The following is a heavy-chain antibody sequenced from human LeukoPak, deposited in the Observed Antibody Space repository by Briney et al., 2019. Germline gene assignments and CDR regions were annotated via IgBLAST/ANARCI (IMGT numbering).Heavy chain of an antibody. CDR2: IWYDGSNT. CDR1: GFTFTSYD. V-gene: IGHV3-33*01. J-gene: IGHJ5*02. CDR3: AGDRKSGNFLGEFDH. D-gene: IGHD1-26*01. Sequence: PGGSLRLSCAASGFTFTSYDMHWVRQAPGKGLEWVALIWYDGSNTYYADSVRGRFTISRDNSKNTLYLQKNSLRAEDTAIYYCAGDRKSGNFLGEFDHWGQGTLVTVSS.